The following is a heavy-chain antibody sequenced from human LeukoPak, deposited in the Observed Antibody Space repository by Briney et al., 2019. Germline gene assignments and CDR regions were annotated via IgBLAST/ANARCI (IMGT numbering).Heavy chain of an antibody. Sequence: GGSLRLSCAASGFTFSTFAMHWVRQAPGKQLEYVSAICSNGGCTYYANSVKGRFTISRDNSKNTLYLQMGSLRAEDMAVYYCARWGYYSNYDYWGQGTLVTVTS. CDR3: ARWGYYSNYDY. D-gene: IGHD4-11*01. CDR1: GFTFSTFA. V-gene: IGHV3-64*01. CDR2: ICSNGGCT. J-gene: IGHJ4*02.